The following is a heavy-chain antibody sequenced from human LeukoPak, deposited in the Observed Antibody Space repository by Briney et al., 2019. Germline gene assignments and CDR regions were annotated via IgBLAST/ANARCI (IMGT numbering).Heavy chain of an antibody. Sequence: ASLKVCFKASGYTFTSYYMHWVRQAPGQRLEWMGIINPSGGSTSYAQKFQGRVTMTRDTSTSTVYMELSSLRSEDTAVYYCARPLRIAVAGILAYWGQGTLVTVSS. J-gene: IGHJ4*02. V-gene: IGHV1-46*01. CDR3: ARPLRIAVAGILAY. CDR1: GYTFTSYY. CDR2: INPSGGST. D-gene: IGHD6-19*01.